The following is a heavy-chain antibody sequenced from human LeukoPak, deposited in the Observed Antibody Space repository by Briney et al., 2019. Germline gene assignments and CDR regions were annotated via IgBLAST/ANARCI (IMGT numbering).Heavy chain of an antibody. V-gene: IGHV1-18*01. CDR2: ISPYNGNT. D-gene: IGHD1-26*01. Sequence: GASVKVSCKASGYTFTSYGISWVRQAPGQGLEWMGWISPYNGNTNYAQNLQGRVTLTTDTSTSTAYLELRSLRSDDTAVYYCAWICTSAVCSLDYWGQGTLVTVSS. J-gene: IGHJ4*02. CDR1: GYTFTSYG. CDR3: AWICTSAVCSLDY.